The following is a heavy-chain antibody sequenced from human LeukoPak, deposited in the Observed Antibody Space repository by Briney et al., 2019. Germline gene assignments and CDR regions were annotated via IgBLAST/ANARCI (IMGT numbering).Heavy chain of an antibody. CDR1: GFTFSSYA. J-gene: IGHJ4*02. D-gene: IGHD2-21*01. V-gene: IGHV3-23*01. Sequence: GGSLRLSCAASGFTFSSYAMSWVRQAPGKGLEWVSAISGSGGSTYYADSVKGRFTISRDNSKNTLYLQMNSLRAEDTAVYYCAKKWSAYCGGECPFDYLGQGTLVTVSS. CDR3: AKKWSAYCGGECPFDY. CDR2: ISGSGGST.